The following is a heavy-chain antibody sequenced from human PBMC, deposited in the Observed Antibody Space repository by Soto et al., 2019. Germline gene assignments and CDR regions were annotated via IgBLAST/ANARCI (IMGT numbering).Heavy chain of an antibody. V-gene: IGHV3-15*01. D-gene: IGHD1-26*01. Sequence: PGGSRGRGWAASGLTLRNVWMSWVRQATGKGLEWVGRVKIRSDGGTTDYAAPVKGRFTVSRDDSQSTLSLQMDSLKIEDSAVYFCTTAAGGMWGADYWGQGTPVTVSS. J-gene: IGHJ4*02. CDR2: VKIRSDGGTT. CDR1: GLTLRNVW. CDR3: TTAAGGMWGADY.